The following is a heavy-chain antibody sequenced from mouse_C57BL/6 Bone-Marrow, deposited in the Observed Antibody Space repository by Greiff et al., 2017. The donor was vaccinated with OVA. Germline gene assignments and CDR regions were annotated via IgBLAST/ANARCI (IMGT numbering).Heavy chain of an antibody. CDR1: GYTFTSYW. D-gene: IGHD1-1*01. V-gene: IGHV1-55*01. CDR2: IYPGSGST. Sequence: VQLQQPGAELVKPGASVKMSCKASGYTFTSYWITWVKQRPGQGLEWIGDIYPGSGSTNYNEKFKSKATLTVDTSSSTAYMQLSSLTSEDSAVYYCARITYYYGSSYLDYWGQGTTLTVSS. J-gene: IGHJ2*01. CDR3: ARITYYYGSSYLDY.